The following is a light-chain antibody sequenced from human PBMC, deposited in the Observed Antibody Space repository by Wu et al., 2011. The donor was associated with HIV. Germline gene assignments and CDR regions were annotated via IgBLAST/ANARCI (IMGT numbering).Light chain of an antibody. V-gene: IGKV1-9*01. CDR1: QDIITY. CDR3: QKYNTAPWT. Sequence: DIQLTQSPSFLSASVGDSVTIACRASQDIITYLAWYQQKPREAPKLLIYAASTLQSGVPSRFRGSGSGTEFTLTISSLQPEDFATYYCQKYNTAPWTFGQGTKVE. CDR2: AAS. J-gene: IGKJ1*01.